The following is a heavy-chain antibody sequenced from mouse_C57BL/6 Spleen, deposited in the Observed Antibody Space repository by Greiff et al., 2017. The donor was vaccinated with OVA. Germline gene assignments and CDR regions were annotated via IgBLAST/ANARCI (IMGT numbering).Heavy chain of an antibody. CDR3: ARPPYYGSSPFAY. V-gene: IGHV5-17*01. CDR1: GFTFSDYG. Sequence: EVKLVESGGGLVKPGGSLKLSCAASGFTFSDYGMHWVRQAPEKGLEWVAYISSGSSTIYYADTVKGRFTISRDNAKNTLFLQMTSLRSEDTAMYYCARPPYYGSSPFAYWGQGTLVTVSA. D-gene: IGHD1-1*01. J-gene: IGHJ3*01. CDR2: ISSGSSTI.